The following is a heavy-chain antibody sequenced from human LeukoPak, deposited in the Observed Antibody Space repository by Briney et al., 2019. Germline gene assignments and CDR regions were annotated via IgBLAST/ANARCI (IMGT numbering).Heavy chain of an antibody. CDR1: GFTFSNAW. CDR3: AKDFLRITMVRGGIPDHDAFDI. D-gene: IGHD3-10*01. V-gene: IGHV3-23*01. J-gene: IGHJ3*02. CDR2: ISGSGGST. Sequence: PGGSLRLSCAASGFTFSNAWMSWVRQAPGKGLEWVSAISGSGGSTYYADSVKGRFTISRDNSKNTLYLQMNSLRAEDTAVYYCAKDFLRITMVRGGIPDHDAFDIWGQGTMVTVSS.